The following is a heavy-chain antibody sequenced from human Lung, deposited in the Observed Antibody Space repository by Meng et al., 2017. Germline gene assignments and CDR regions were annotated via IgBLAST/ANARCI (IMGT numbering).Heavy chain of an antibody. CDR3: ARDKPPNDV. J-gene: IGHJ2*01. CDR1: GFTFNTYA. V-gene: IGHV3-30*01. CDR2: MSFDGAQI. Sequence: QGELVESGGGVGQPGGSLGLSCAASGFTFNTYAMHWVRQAPGKGLEWVSLMSFDGAQIYYSDSVRGRFTISRDNSKNTLYLQMNSLRAEDTAVYYCARDKPPNDVWGRGTLVTVSS.